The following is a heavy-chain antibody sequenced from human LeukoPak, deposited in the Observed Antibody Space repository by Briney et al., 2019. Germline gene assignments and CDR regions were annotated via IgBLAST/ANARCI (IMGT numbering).Heavy chain of an antibody. D-gene: IGHD1-26*01. CDR1: GFTFSWYW. V-gene: IGHV3-7*04. Sequence: GGSLRLSCAASGFTFSWYWMTWVRQAPGKGLEWVANIKQDGSEKYYVDSVKGRFTISRDNAKNSLYLQMNSLRAEDTAVYYCARYSGSYYALDYWGQGTLVTVSS. CDR3: ARYSGSYYALDY. J-gene: IGHJ4*02. CDR2: IKQDGSEK.